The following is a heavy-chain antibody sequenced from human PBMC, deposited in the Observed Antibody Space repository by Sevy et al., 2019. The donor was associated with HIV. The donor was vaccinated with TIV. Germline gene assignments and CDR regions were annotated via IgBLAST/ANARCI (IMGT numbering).Heavy chain of an antibody. CDR1: GFTFSSYW. CDR3: ARVAVSYCTNDCYHRFDY. V-gene: IGHV3-7*01. Sequence: GGSLRLSCAASGFTFSSYWMSWVRQAPGKGLEWVANIKHDESEIYYIDSVKGRFTISRDNAKNSLYLQMDSLRGNDTAVYYCARVAVSYCTNDCYHRFDYWGPGALVTVSS. D-gene: IGHD2-8*01. J-gene: IGHJ4*02. CDR2: IKHDESEI.